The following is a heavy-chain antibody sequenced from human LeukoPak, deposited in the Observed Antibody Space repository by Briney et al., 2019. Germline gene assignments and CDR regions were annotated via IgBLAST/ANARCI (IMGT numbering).Heavy chain of an antibody. CDR2: IIAIGGST. V-gene: IGHV3-23*01. Sequence: PGGSLRLSCAASAFTFSSQAISWVSQAPGKWREWVSAIIAIGGSTYYADSVKGRFTISRDNSKNALYLQMNSLRAEDTAVYYCAKDKRVTMVRGVIIPYGMDVWGKGTTVTVSS. CDR1: AFTFSSQA. D-gene: IGHD3-10*01. J-gene: IGHJ6*04. CDR3: AKDKRVTMVRGVIIPYGMDV.